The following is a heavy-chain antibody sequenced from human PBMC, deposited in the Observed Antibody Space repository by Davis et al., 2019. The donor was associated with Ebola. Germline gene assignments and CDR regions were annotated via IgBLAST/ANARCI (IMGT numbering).Heavy chain of an antibody. CDR2: ISYDGSNK. D-gene: IGHD5-24*01. CDR3: AKDRRWDI. Sequence: GESLKISCAASGFTFSSYGMHWVRQAPGKGLEWVAVISYDGSNKYYADSVKGRFTISRDNSKNTLYLQMNSLRAEDTAVYYCAKDRRWDIWGQGTMVTVSS. V-gene: IGHV3-30*18. J-gene: IGHJ3*02. CDR1: GFTFSSYG.